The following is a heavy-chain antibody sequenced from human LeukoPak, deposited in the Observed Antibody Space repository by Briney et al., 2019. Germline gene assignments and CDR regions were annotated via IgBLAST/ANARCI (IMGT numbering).Heavy chain of an antibody. CDR2: IIPIFGTA. V-gene: IGHV1-69*13. Sequence: GASVKVSCEASGYTFTSYVISWVRQAPGQGLEWMGGIIPIFGTANYAQKFQGRVTITADESTSTAYMELSSLRSEDTAVYYCASHRYSGYDGTGWFDPWGQGTLVTVSS. D-gene: IGHD5-12*01. J-gene: IGHJ5*02. CDR3: ASHRYSGYDGTGWFDP. CDR1: GYTFTSYV.